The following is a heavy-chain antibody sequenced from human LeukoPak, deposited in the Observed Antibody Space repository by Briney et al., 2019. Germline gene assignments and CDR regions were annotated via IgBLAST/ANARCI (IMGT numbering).Heavy chain of an antibody. V-gene: IGHV6-1*01. CDR2: TYYRSKWYN. J-gene: IGHJ4*02. D-gene: IGHD1-26*01. CDR3: TRGGVGGTAGLTDC. CDR1: GDSVSRNSAT. Sequence: SQTLSLTCAISGDSVSRNSATWNWIRQSPSRGLEWLGRTYYRSKWYNNYAISVKSRITVNPDTSKNQFSLQLNSVTPEDTAVYYCTRGGVGGTAGLTDCWGQGTLVTVSS.